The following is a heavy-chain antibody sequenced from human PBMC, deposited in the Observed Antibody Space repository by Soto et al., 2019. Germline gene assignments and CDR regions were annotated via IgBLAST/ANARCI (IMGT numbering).Heavy chain of an antibody. CDR2: IIPIFGTA. D-gene: IGHD2-2*01. V-gene: IGHV1-69*06. Sequence: QVQLVQSGAEVKKPGSSVKVSCKASGGTFSSYAISWVRQAPGQGLEWMGGIIPIFGTANYAQKFQGRVKITAHKSTSTAYMELSSLRSEDTAVYYCASGGGYQLLYYFDYWGQGTLVTVSS. CDR3: ASGGGYQLLYYFDY. CDR1: GGTFSSYA. J-gene: IGHJ4*02.